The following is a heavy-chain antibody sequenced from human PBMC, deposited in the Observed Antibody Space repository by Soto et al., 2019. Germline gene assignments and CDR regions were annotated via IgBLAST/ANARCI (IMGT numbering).Heavy chain of an antibody. CDR2: MNPNSGDT. V-gene: IGHV1-8*01. J-gene: IGHJ5*02. D-gene: IGHD4-17*01. Sequence: QVQLVQSGAEVKKPGASVKVSCKASGNTFTNYDINWVRQATGQGLEYLGWMNPNSGDTAYVQKFQGRVTMTWDTSITTAYMELRSLRSEDTAVYFCARGVKYGAYSRWFDPWGQGTLVTVCS. CDR3: ARGVKYGAYSRWFDP. CDR1: GNTFTNYD.